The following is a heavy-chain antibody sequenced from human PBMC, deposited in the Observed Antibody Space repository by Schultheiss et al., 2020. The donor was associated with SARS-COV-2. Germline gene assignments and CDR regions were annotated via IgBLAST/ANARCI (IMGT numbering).Heavy chain of an antibody. CDR1: GGSIRSYY. CDR2: VYHSGST. J-gene: IGHJ6*02. Sequence: ESLKISCTVSGGSIRSYYWSWIRQPPGKGLEWIGEVYHSGSTNYNPSLKSRLTISVDTSKNQFSLKLSSVTAADTAVYYCARLSPYYDFWSGYQGPYYYGMDVWGQGTTVTVSS. V-gene: IGHV4-59*08. CDR3: ARLSPYYDFWSGYQGPYYYGMDV. D-gene: IGHD3-3*01.